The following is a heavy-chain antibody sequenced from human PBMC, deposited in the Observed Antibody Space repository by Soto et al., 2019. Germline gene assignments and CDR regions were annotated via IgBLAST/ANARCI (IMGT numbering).Heavy chain of an antibody. Sequence: SETLSLTCTVSGGSISSGGYYWSWIRQHPGKGLEWIGYIYYSGSTYYNPSLKSRVTMSVDTSKNQFSLKLSSVTAADTAVYYCARQDYMVRGGGWFDPWGQGTLVTVSS. D-gene: IGHD3-10*01. CDR2: IYYSGST. CDR3: ARQDYMVRGGGWFDP. V-gene: IGHV4-31*03. J-gene: IGHJ5*02. CDR1: GGSISSGGYY.